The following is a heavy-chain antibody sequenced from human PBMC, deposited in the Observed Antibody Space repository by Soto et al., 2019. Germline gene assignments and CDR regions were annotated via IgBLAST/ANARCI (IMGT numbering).Heavy chain of an antibody. J-gene: IGHJ4*02. V-gene: IGHV1-69*01. CDR2: IIPIFGTA. D-gene: IGHD2-15*01. CDR1: GGTFSSYA. Sequence: QVQLVQSGAEVKKPGSSVKVSCKASGGTFSSYAISWVRQAPGQGLEWMGGIIPIFGTANYAQKFQGRVTIPADESTSTAYMELSSLRSEDTAVYYCARGRCSGGSCQYYFDYWGQGTLVTVSS. CDR3: ARGRCSGGSCQYYFDY.